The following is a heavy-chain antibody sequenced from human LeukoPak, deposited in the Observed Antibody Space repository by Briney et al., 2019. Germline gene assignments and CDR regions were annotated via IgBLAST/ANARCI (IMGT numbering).Heavy chain of an antibody. CDR2: IYYSGTT. CDR1: TGSLSTYY. J-gene: IGHJ4*02. V-gene: IGHV4-59*01. Sequence: PSETLSLTCTVSTGSLSTYYWSWVRQPPGKGLEGIGYIYYSGTTNLNPSLTSRVTMSLDTSKNQFSLKLSSVTAADTAVYYCARGGRYFDWLVYFDYWGQGTLVTVSS. CDR3: ARGGRYFDWLVYFDY. D-gene: IGHD3-9*01.